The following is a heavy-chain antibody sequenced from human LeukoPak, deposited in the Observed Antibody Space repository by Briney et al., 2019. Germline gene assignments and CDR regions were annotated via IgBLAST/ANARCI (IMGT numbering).Heavy chain of an antibody. V-gene: IGHV3-23*01. CDR2: ISESDGRT. Sequence: GGSLRLSCAASGFTFSTYAMNWVRRAPGKGLEWVSGISESDGRTYYADSVKGRSTISRDNSKNTLYLQMNSLRVEDTAVYYCAKVLSLTQYYWYGMDVWGQGTTVVVSS. CDR1: GFTFSTYA. CDR3: AKVLSLTQYYWYGMDV. J-gene: IGHJ6*02. D-gene: IGHD2/OR15-2a*01.